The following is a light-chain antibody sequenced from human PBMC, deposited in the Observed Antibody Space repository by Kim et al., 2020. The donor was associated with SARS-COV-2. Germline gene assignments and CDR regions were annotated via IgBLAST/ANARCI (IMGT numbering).Light chain of an antibody. J-gene: IGKJ1*01. CDR3: QQYYSSPRT. V-gene: IGKV3-20*01. CDR1: QSVSSTN. CDR2: GAS. Sequence: EVVLTQSPGTLSLSPGERATLSCRASQSVSSTNLAWYQQRSGQAPRLLIYGASTRATGIPDRFSGSGSGTDFTLTISRLEPEDFAVYYCQQYYSSPRTFGQGTKVEIK.